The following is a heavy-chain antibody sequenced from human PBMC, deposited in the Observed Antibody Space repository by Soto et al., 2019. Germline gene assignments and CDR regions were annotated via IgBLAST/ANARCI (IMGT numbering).Heavy chain of an antibody. D-gene: IGHD2-2*01. V-gene: IGHV3-23*01. Sequence: EVQLLESGGGLVQPGGSLRLSCAASGFTFSSFAMSWVRQAPGKGLEWVSAITGSGDATFYADSVRGRFTISRDNSKNPLYLQMNSLGAEDTALYYCASGLVGYCSSSSCHAYRFDPWGQGTLVTVSS. CDR1: GFTFSSFA. CDR2: ITGSGDAT. CDR3: ASGLVGYCSSSSCHAYRFDP. J-gene: IGHJ5*02.